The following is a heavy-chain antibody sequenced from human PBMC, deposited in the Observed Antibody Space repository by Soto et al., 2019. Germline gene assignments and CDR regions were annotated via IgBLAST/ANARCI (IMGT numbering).Heavy chain of an antibody. CDR2: IIPIFGTA. CDR1: GGTFSSYA. V-gene: IGHV1-69*13. CDR3: AKHLSAWLRMEAFDV. Sequence: ASVKVSCKASGGTFSSYAISWVRQAPGQGLEWMGGIIPIFGTANYAQKFQGRVTITADESTSTAYMELSSLRSEDTAVYYCAKHLSAWLRMEAFDVWGPGTMVTVSS. D-gene: IGHD5-12*01. J-gene: IGHJ3*01.